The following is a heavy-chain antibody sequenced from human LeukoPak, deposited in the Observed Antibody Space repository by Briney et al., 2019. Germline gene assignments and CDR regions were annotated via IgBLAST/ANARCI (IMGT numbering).Heavy chain of an antibody. CDR2: IYYSGST. Sequence: SETLSLTCTVSGGSLSSGGYYWSWIRQHPGKGLEWIGYIYYSGSTYYNPSLKSRVTISVDTSKNQFSLKLSSVTAADTAVYYCARSYDSSGYYYYNAFDIWGQGTMVTVSS. J-gene: IGHJ3*02. V-gene: IGHV4-30-4*08. CDR1: GGSLSSGGYY. CDR3: ARSYDSSGYYYYNAFDI. D-gene: IGHD3-22*01.